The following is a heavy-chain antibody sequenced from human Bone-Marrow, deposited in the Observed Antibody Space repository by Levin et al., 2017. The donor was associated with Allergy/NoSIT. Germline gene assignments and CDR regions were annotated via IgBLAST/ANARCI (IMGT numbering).Heavy chain of an antibody. D-gene: IGHD2-8*01. CDR2: IYSGSST. CDR3: ARVLANG. Sequence: GASVKVSCAASGFTVSSNYMSWVRQAPGKGLEWVSVIYSGSSTYYADSVKGRFTISRDNSKNTLYLQMNSLRAEDTAVYYCARVLANGWGQGTLVTVSS. CDR1: GFTVSSNY. J-gene: IGHJ4*02. V-gene: IGHV3-53*01.